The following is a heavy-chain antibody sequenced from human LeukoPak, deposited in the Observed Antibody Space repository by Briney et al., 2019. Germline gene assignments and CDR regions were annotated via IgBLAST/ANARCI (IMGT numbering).Heavy chain of an antibody. V-gene: IGHV3-23*01. CDR3: AKNREPYSSSSGHFDY. CDR1: GFTFSSYS. J-gene: IGHJ4*02. D-gene: IGHD6-6*01. Sequence: GGSLRLSCAASGFTFSSYSMNWVRQAPGKGLEWVSAISGSGGSTYYADSVKGRFTISRDNSKNTLYLQMNSLRAEDTAVYYCAKNREPYSSSSGHFDYWGQGTLVTVSS. CDR2: ISGSGGST.